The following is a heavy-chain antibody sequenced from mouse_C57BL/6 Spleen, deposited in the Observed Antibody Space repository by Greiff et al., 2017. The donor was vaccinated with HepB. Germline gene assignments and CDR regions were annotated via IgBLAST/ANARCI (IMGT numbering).Heavy chain of an antibody. D-gene: IGHD2-3*01. CDR3: ARALYDGYSWFAY. Sequence: EVMLVESGGGLVKPGGSLKLSCAASGFTFSSYAMSWVRQTPEKRLEWVATISDGGSYTYYPDNVKGRFTISRDNAKNNLYLQMSHLKSEDTAMYYCARALYDGYSWFAYWGQGTLVTVSA. CDR2: ISDGGSYT. CDR1: GFTFSSYA. J-gene: IGHJ3*01. V-gene: IGHV5-4*03.